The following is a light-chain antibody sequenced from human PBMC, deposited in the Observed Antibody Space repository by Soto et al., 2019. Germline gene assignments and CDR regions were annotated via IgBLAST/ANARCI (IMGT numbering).Light chain of an antibody. J-gene: IGKJ1*01. V-gene: IGKV3-20*01. Sequence: EIAMTQSPAPMSVSPGEKATLYCRASQSMGSNVAWYQQKPGQAPRPLIYGASTRATGIPDRFSGSGSGTDFTLTISRLEPEDFAVYYCQQYGSSPWTFGQGTKVDIK. CDR2: GAS. CDR1: QSMGSN. CDR3: QQYGSSPWT.